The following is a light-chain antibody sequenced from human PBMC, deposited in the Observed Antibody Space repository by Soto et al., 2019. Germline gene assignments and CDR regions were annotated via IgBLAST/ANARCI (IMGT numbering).Light chain of an antibody. CDR3: QQYDILPIT. J-gene: IGKJ5*01. CDR1: QDINIY. V-gene: IGKV1-33*01. CDR2: DAS. Sequence: DLQMTQSPSSLFATLGDGVTIXXQATQDINIYLNWYQQKPGKAPNIXIYDASNLEIGVPSRFSGSGSGTHFTFTISSLQTEDIGTYYCQQYDILPITFGRGTRLEIK.